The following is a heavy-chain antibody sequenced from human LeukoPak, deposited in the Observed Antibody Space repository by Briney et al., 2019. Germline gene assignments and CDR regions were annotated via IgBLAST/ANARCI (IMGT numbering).Heavy chain of an antibody. D-gene: IGHD6-19*01. CDR3: ARDYSAVAALDY. CDR1: GFTFSSYA. V-gene: IGHV3-30-3*01. J-gene: IGHJ4*02. Sequence: GGSLRLSCAASGFTFSSYAMHWVRQAPGKGLEWVAVISYDGSNKYYADSVKGRFTISRDNSENTLYLQMNSLRAEDTAVYYCARDYSAVAALDYWGQGTLVTVSS. CDR2: ISYDGSNK.